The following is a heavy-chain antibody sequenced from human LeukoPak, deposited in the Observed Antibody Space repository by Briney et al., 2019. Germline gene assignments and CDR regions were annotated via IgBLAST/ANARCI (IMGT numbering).Heavy chain of an antibody. V-gene: IGHV4-39*01. CDR2: IYYSGST. J-gene: IGHJ3*02. Sequence: PSETLSLTCTVSGGSISSSSYYWGWIRQPPGKGLEWIGSIYYSGSTYYNPSLKSRVTISVDTSKNQFSLKLSPVTAADTAVYYCARQVWVGIHIVVVVAAPGAFDIWGQGTMVTVSS. D-gene: IGHD2-15*01. CDR3: ARQVWVGIHIVVVVAAPGAFDI. CDR1: GGSISSSSYY.